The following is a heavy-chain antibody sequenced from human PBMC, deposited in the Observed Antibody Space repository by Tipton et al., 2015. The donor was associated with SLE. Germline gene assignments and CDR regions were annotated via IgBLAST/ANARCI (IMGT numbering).Heavy chain of an antibody. Sequence: TLSLTCAVYGGSFSGYYWSWIRQPPGKGLEWIGEINHSGSTNYNPSLKSRVTISVDTSKNQFSLKLSSVTAADTAVYYCARDGFITPSFWGQGTLVTVSS. CDR3: ARDGFITPSF. CDR1: GGSFSGYY. D-gene: IGHD3-22*01. CDR2: INHSGST. V-gene: IGHV4-34*01. J-gene: IGHJ4*02.